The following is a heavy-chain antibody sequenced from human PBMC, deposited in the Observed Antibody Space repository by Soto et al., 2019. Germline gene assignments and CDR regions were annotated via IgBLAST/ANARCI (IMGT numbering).Heavy chain of an antibody. J-gene: IGHJ4*02. V-gene: IGHV1-18*01. CDR1: GYTFTNYA. CDR3: ARDSQYSTDWQRFDS. Sequence: VQLVQPGVEVKKPGASVKVSCKASGYTFTNYAISWVRQAPGRGLEWMGWVNTYNGNPNYAQIFQGRVTMTTDTSTGTAYMELRSLKSDDSAVYYCARDSQYSTDWQRFDSWGQGTLVTVSS. D-gene: IGHD6-6*01. CDR2: VNTYNGNP.